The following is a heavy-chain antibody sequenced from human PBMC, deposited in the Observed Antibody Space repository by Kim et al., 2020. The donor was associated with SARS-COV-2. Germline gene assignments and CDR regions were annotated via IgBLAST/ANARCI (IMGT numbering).Heavy chain of an antibody. CDR1: GGSISSGGYY. Sequence: SETLSLTCTVSGGSISSGGYYWSWIRQHPGKGLEWIGYIYYSGSTYYNPSLKSRVTISVDMSKNQFSLKLSSVTAADTAVYYCARDSASEGSGSYSGRGDYFDYWGQGTLVTVCS. CDR3: ARDSASEGSGSYSGRGDYFDY. J-gene: IGHJ4*02. CDR2: IYYSGST. V-gene: IGHV4-31*03. D-gene: IGHD3-10*01.